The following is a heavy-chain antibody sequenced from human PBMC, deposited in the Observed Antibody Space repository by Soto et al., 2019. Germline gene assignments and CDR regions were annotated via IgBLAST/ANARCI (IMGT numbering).Heavy chain of an antibody. CDR1: GFTFSSYA. J-gene: IGHJ4*02. Sequence: LRLSCAASGFTFSSYAMSWVRQAPGKGLEWVSAISGSGGSTYYADSVRGRFTISRDNSKNTLYLQMNSLRAEDTAVYYCARIYNNKLLRKLDYWGQGTLVTVSS. CDR3: ARIYNNKLLRKLDY. V-gene: IGHV3-23*01. D-gene: IGHD3-10*01. CDR2: ISGSGGST.